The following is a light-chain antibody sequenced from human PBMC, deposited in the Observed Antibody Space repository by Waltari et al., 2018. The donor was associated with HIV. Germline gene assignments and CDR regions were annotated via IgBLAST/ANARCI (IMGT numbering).Light chain of an antibody. V-gene: IGKV1-39*01. CDR1: QSISTS. J-gene: IGKJ1*01. Sequence: DIQMTQSPSSLSASVGDRITNTCRASQSISTSLNWYQQKPGKAPNVLIHAASSLQSGVPSRFSGTGSGTDFTLTISSLQPEDVATYYCQQSFTTPRTFGQGTKVEIK. CDR2: AAS. CDR3: QQSFTTPRT.